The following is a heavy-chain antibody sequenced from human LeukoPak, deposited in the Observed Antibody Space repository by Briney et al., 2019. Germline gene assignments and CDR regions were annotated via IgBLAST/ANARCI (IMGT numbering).Heavy chain of an antibody. CDR1: GFIFSNYW. J-gene: IGHJ4*02. D-gene: IGHD3-22*01. Sequence: GGSLRLSCAASGFIFSNYWMHWVRQAPGKGLVWVSRIKTDGSIISYADSVKGRFTISRDNAENTLYLQMNSLRAEDTAVYYCARDRYYYDSSGYSSFGFGYWGQGTLVTVSS. CDR3: ARDRYYYDSSGYSSFGFGY. V-gene: IGHV3-74*01. CDR2: IKTDGSII.